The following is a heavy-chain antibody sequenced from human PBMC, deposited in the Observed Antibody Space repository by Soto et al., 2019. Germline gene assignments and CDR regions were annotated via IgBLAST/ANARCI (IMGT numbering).Heavy chain of an antibody. CDR3: AKAKEVATIGGTFDY. D-gene: IGHD5-12*01. CDR1: GITFSSYA. Sequence: EVQLLESGGGLVQPGGSLRLSCAASGITFSSYAMNWVRQAPGKGLEWVSVISNRGDTTYYADTVKGRCTISRANSKNTLYLQLNSMRPEATAMYYCAKAKEVATIGGTFDYRGQGTLLTVAS. V-gene: IGHV3-23*01. J-gene: IGHJ4*02. CDR2: ISNRGDTT.